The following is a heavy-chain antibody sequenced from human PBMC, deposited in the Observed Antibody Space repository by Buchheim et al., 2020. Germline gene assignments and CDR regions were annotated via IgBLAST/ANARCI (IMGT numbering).Heavy chain of an antibody. V-gene: IGHV3-15*01. CDR2: IKSKTDGGTT. CDR3: TTDPDIVVVPAARRFDY. D-gene: IGHD2-2*01. Sequence: EVQLVESGGGLVKPGGSLRLSCAASGFTFSNAWMSWVRQAPGKGLEWVGRIKSKTDGGTTDYDAPVKGRFTISRDDSKNTLYLQMNSLKTEDTAVYYCTTDPDIVVVPAARRFDYWGQGTL. J-gene: IGHJ4*02. CDR1: GFTFSNAW.